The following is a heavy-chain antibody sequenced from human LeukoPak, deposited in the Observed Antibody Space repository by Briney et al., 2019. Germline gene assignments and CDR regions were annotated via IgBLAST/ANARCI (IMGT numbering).Heavy chain of an antibody. CDR1: SGSISSSSYY. V-gene: IGHV4-39*01. Sequence: SETLSLTCTISSGSISSSSYYWGWIRQPPGKGLEWIGSMHYSGSNAYSPSLKSRVIIFVDTSKNQFSLKLTYVTAADTAVYFCARYSTSSGWFDPWGQGSLVTVSS. D-gene: IGHD6-6*01. CDR3: ARYSTSSGWFDP. J-gene: IGHJ5*02. CDR2: MHYSGSN.